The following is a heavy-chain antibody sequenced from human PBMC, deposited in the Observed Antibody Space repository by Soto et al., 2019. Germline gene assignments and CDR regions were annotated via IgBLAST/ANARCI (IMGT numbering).Heavy chain of an antibody. J-gene: IGHJ4*02. Sequence: GGSLRLSCTASVFTFGDYAMSWFRQAPEKGLEWVGFIRSKAYGGTTEYAASVKGRFTISRDDSKSIAYLQMNSLKTEDTAVYYCTRDHPGDYGLDYWGQGTLVTVSS. D-gene: IGHD4-17*01. CDR1: VFTFGDYA. CDR3: TRDHPGDYGLDY. CDR2: IRSKAYGGTT. V-gene: IGHV3-49*03.